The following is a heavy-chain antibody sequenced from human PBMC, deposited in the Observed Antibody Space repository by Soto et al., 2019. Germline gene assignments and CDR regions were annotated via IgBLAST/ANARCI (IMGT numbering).Heavy chain of an antibody. J-gene: IGHJ5*02. D-gene: IGHD6-6*01. CDR1: GYTFTSYG. CDR2: ISAYNGNT. V-gene: IGHV1-18*04. Sequence: ASVKVSCKASGYTFTSYGISWVRQAPGQGLEWMGWISAYNGNTNYAQKLQGRVTMTTDTSTSTAYMELRSLRSDDTAVYYCARDRIPWYISSSAAWWFDPWGQGTLVTVSS. CDR3: ARDRIPWYISSSAAWWFDP.